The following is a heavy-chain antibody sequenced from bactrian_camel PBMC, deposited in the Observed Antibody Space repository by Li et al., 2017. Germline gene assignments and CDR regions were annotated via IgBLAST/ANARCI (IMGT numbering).Heavy chain of an antibody. CDR1: GFTLDDAD. J-gene: IGHJ4*01. CDR3: AAADRSYDGSWCFRDMGSYEYNF. D-gene: IGHD6*01. Sequence: HVQLVESGGGSVQAGGSLRLSCTASGFTLDDADMGWYRQAPGNECEWVSTISSDGSTYYADSVKGRFTISDDSSKNTVYLEMNNLLPEDTAVYYCAAADRSYDGSWCFRDMGSYEYNFWGQGTQVTVS. V-gene: IGHV3S63*01. CDR2: TISSDGST.